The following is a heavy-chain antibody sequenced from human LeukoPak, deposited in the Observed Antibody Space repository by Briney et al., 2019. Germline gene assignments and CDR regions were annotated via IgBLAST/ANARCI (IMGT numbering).Heavy chain of an antibody. V-gene: IGHV3-33*01. D-gene: IGHD6-19*01. J-gene: IGHJ4*02. CDR3: ARDEGSGWYYFDY. CDR1: GFTFSSYG. Sequence: GGSLRLSCAASGFTFSSYGMHWVRQAPGKGLEWVAVIWYDGSNKYYADSVKGRFTISRDNSKNTLYLQMNSLRAEDTAVYYCARDEGSGWYYFDYWGQGTLVTVSS. CDR2: IWYDGSNK.